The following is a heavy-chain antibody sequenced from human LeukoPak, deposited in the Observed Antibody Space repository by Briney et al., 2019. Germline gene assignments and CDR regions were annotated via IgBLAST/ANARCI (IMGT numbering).Heavy chain of an antibody. D-gene: IGHD6-6*01. Sequence: GASVKVSCMASGYTFTSYDINWVRQATGQGLEWMGWMNPNSGNTGYAQKFQGRVTMTRNTSISTAYMELSSLRSEDTAVYYCARADSARDYYYYGMDVWGQGTTVTVSS. CDR2: MNPNSGNT. J-gene: IGHJ6*02. CDR1: GYTFTSYD. V-gene: IGHV1-8*01. CDR3: ARADSARDYYYYGMDV.